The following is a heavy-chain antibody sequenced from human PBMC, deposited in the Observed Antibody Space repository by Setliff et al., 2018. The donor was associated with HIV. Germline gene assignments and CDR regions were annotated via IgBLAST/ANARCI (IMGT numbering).Heavy chain of an antibody. J-gene: IGHJ6*03. D-gene: IGHD1-26*01. Sequence: ASVKVSCKVSGYSFTDYYMHWVQQAPGNGLEWMGLVDPENGETIYAEKFQGRVTITADTSTDTAYMELSSLRSEDTALYYCATGTIEGLTRYYYYYMDVWGKGTTVTVSS. CDR2: VDPENGET. V-gene: IGHV1-69-2*01. CDR1: GYSFTDYY. CDR3: ATGTIEGLTRYYYYYMDV.